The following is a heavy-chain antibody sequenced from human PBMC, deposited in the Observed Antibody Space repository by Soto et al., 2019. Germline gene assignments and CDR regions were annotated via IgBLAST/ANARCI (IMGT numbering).Heavy chain of an antibody. V-gene: IGHV2-5*02. CDR3: EHRLPGSSTGWDTGIFDY. CDR1: GFSLSTSGVG. D-gene: IGHD6-19*01. CDR2: IYWDDDK. Sequence: QITLEESGPPRVKPTQTLTLTCTFSGFSLSTSGVGLGWIHQPPGTALEWLALIYWDDDKRYSPSLRSRLTINKDTSKTQVVLTSTNMAPVDTATYFCEHRLPGSSTGWDTGIFDYWVQGTLVPVSS. J-gene: IGHJ4*02.